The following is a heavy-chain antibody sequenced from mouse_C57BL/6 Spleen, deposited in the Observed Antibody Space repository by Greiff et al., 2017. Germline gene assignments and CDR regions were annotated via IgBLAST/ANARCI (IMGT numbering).Heavy chain of an antibody. V-gene: IGHV1-81*01. CDR1: GYTFTSYG. Sequence: VQLQQSGAELARPGASVKLSCKASGYTFTSYGISWVKQRTGQGLEWIGEIYPRSGNTYYNEKFKGKATLTADKSSSTAYMELRSLTSEDSAVYFCARRGYYGSSSYWYFDVWGTGATVTVFS. CDR3: ARRGYYGSSSYWYFDV. D-gene: IGHD1-1*01. CDR2: IYPRSGNT. J-gene: IGHJ1*03.